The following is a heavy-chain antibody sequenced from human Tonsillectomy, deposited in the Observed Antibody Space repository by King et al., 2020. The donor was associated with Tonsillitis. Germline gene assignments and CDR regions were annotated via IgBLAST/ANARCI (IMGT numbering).Heavy chain of an antibody. Sequence: VQLVESGGGVVQPGRSLRLSCAASGFTFSRYAMHWVRQAPGKGLERVAVMSYDGSKKYYADSVKGRFTISRDNSNNTLYLQMNSLGAEDTAVYYCAKDLDFWSGYPPPQFDYWGQGTLVTVSS. D-gene: IGHD3-3*01. J-gene: IGHJ4*02. CDR2: MSYDGSKK. CDR1: GFTFSRYA. V-gene: IGHV3-30*18. CDR3: AKDLDFWSGYPPPQFDY.